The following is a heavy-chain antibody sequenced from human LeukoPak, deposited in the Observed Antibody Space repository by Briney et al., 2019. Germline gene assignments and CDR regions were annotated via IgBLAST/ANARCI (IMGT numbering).Heavy chain of an antibody. J-gene: IGHJ4*02. Sequence: ASVKVSCKAFGYTFTGYYMHWLRQAPGQGLEWMGWINPNSGGTNYAQKFQGRVTMTRDTSISTAYMELSRLRSDDTAVYYCARDLGELGIDYWGQGTLVTVSS. CDR1: GYTFTGYY. V-gene: IGHV1-2*02. D-gene: IGHD7-27*01. CDR2: INPNSGGT. CDR3: ARDLGELGIDY.